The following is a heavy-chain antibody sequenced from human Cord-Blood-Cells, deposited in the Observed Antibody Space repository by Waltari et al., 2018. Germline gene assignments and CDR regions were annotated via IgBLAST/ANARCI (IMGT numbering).Heavy chain of an antibody. D-gene: IGHD3-22*01. CDR2: IYPGDSDT. Sequence: EVQLVQSGAEATKPGESLKISCTGSGYSFTSYWIAWVRQLPGKGLEWMGIIYPGDSDTRYSPSFQGQVTISADKSISTAYLQWSSLKASDTAMYYCARAHNYYDSSGYSWDAFDIWGQGTMVTVSS. V-gene: IGHV5-51*01. J-gene: IGHJ3*02. CDR3: ARAHNYYDSSGYSWDAFDI. CDR1: GYSFTSYW.